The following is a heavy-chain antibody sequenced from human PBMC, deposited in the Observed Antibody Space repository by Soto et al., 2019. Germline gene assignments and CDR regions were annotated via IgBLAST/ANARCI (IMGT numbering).Heavy chain of an antibody. V-gene: IGHV3-23*01. Sequence: GESLKISCAASGFTFSSHAMSWVRQAPGKGLEWVSAISGSGGSTYYADSVKGRFTISRDNSKNTLYLQMNSLRAEDTAVYYCAKDPGGLRLYYFDYWGQGTLVTVSS. CDR3: AKDPGGLRLYYFDY. CDR2: ISGSGGST. J-gene: IGHJ4*02. CDR1: GFTFSSHA. D-gene: IGHD5-12*01.